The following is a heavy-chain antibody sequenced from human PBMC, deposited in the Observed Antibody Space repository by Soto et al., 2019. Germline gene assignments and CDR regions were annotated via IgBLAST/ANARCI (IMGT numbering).Heavy chain of an antibody. Sequence: SETLSLTCTVSGCSIRNYYWSWIRQPPGKGLEWIGYVYSSGSTHYNPSLQSRVTISADTSKNQVSLKVNSVTAADTAVYYCARDHPHSYGVYYFDYWGQGTPVTVS. CDR3: ARDHPHSYGVYYFDY. CDR1: GCSIRNYY. V-gene: IGHV4-59*01. J-gene: IGHJ4*02. D-gene: IGHD5-18*01. CDR2: VYSSGST.